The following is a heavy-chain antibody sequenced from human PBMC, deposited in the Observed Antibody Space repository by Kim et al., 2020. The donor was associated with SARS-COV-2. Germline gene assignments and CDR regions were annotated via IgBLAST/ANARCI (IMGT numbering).Heavy chain of an antibody. CDR2: IWYDGSNK. Sequence: GGSLRLSCAASGFTFSSYGMHWVRQAPGKGLEWVAVIWYDGSNKYYADSVKGRFTISRDNSKNTLYLHMNGLRAEDTAVYYCARTPSYYYGMDVWGQGTT. V-gene: IGHV3-33*01. J-gene: IGHJ6*02. CDR3: ARTPSYYYGMDV. CDR1: GFTFSSYG.